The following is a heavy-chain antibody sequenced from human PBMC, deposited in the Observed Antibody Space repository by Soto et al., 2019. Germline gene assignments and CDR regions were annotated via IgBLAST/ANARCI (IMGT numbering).Heavy chain of an antibody. V-gene: IGHV1-18*01. CDR3: ARDDDFWSGYYHLYYYGMDV. Sequence: QVQLVQSGAEVKKPGASVNVSCKASGYTFSTYGISWVRQAPGQGLEWMGWISTYNGNTNYAQNLQGRVTMTTDTSTNTAYMELRSLRSDDTAVYYCARDDDFWSGYYHLYYYGMDVWDQGTTVTVSS. J-gene: IGHJ6*02. CDR1: GYTFSTYG. CDR2: ISTYNGNT. D-gene: IGHD3-3*01.